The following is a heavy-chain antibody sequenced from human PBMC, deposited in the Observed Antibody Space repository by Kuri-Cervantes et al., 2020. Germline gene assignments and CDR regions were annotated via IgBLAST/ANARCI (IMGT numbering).Heavy chain of an antibody. D-gene: IGHD3-3*01. V-gene: IGHV5-51*01. CDR2: IYPGDSDT. Sequence: KVSCKGSGYSFTSYWIGWVRQMPGKGLEWMGIIYPGDSDTRYSPSFQGQVTISADKSISTAYLQWSSLKASDTAMYYCARHHYDFWSGPKNYYYYYYMDVWGQGTTVTVSS. CDR1: GYSFTSYW. CDR3: ARHHYDFWSGPKNYYYYYYMDV. J-gene: IGHJ6*03.